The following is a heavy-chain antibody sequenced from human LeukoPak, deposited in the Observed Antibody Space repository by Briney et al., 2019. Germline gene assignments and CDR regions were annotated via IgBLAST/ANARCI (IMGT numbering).Heavy chain of an antibody. CDR2: ISSNSSYI. D-gene: IGHD2-21*02. CDR1: GFTFSSYS. V-gene: IGHV3-21*01. Sequence: GGSLRLSCAASGFTFSSYSMNWVRQAPGKGLEWVSSISSNSSYIYYADSVKGRFTISRDNAKNSLYLQMNSLRAEDTAVYYCATVLVTAMGQVNYWGQGTLVTVSS. J-gene: IGHJ4*02. CDR3: ATVLVTAMGQVNY.